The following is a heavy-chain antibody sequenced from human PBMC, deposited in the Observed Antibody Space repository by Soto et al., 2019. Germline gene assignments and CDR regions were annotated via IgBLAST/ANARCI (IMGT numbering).Heavy chain of an antibody. CDR3: ASTLINCGGARYSFYYGMDV. J-gene: IGHJ6*02. CDR1: GGTFSSYA. D-gene: IGHD2-21*01. CDR2: IIPIFGTA. Sequence: SVKVSCKASGGTFSSYAISWVRQAPGQGLEWMGGIIPIFGTANYAQKFQGRVTITADESTSTAYMELSSLRSEDTAVYYCASTLINCGGARYSFYYGMDVWGQGTTVTVSS. V-gene: IGHV1-69*13.